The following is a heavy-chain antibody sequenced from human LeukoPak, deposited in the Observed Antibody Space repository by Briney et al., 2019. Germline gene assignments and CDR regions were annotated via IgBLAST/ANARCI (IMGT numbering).Heavy chain of an antibody. Sequence: GGPLRLSCTASGFTFSSHSMNWVRQAPGRGLEWLSYISGSGDTIYYAESVKGRFTISRDNAKNSLYLQMSSLRAEDTAVYYRVSAYGGLLDYWGQGTLVTVSS. D-gene: IGHD3-16*01. V-gene: IGHV3-48*04. CDR1: GFTFSSHS. CDR2: ISGSGDTI. CDR3: VSAYGGLLDY. J-gene: IGHJ4*02.